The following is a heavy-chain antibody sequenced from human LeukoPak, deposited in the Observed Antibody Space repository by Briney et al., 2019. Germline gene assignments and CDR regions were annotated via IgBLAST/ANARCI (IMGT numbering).Heavy chain of an antibody. J-gene: IGHJ5*02. V-gene: IGHV1-2*02. CDR2: INPNSGGT. D-gene: IGHD6-13*01. CDR1: GYTFTGYY. Sequence: ASVKVSCKASGYTFTGYYMHWVRQAPGQGLEWMGWINPNSGGTNYAQKFQGRVTMTRDTSISTAYMELSRLRSDDTAVYYCAVGIAAAGTLWFDPWGQGTLVTVSS. CDR3: AVGIAAAGTLWFDP.